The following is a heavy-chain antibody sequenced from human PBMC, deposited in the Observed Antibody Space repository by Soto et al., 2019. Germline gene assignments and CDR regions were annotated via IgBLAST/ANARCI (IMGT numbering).Heavy chain of an antibody. Sequence: GSLRLSCAASGFTFSSYAMSWVRQAPGKGLEWVSAISGSGGSTYYADSVKGRFTISRDNSKNTLYLQMNSLRAEDTAVYYCAKNLYFGYCSGGSCYTFDYWGQGTLVTVSS. CDR1: GFTFSSYA. J-gene: IGHJ4*02. CDR3: AKNLYFGYCSGGSCYTFDY. V-gene: IGHV3-23*01. CDR2: ISGSGGST. D-gene: IGHD2-15*01.